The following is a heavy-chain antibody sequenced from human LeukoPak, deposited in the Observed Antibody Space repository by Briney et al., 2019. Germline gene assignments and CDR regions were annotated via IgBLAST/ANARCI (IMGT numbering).Heavy chain of an antibody. J-gene: IGHJ4*02. CDR1: GFTFSSYS. D-gene: IGHD2-2*01. CDR3: ARDLLVVPAATAFDY. V-gene: IGHV3-21*01. CDR2: ISSSSSYI. Sequence: GGSLRLSCAASGFTFSSYSMNWVRQAPGKGLVWVSSISSSSSYIYYADSVKGRFTISRDNAKNSLYLQMNSLRAEDTAVYYCARDLLVVPAATAFDYWGQGTLVTVSS.